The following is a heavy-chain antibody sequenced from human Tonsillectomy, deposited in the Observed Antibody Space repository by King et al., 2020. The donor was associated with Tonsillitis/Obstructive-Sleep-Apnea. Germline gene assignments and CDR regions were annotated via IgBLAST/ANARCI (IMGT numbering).Heavy chain of an antibody. V-gene: IGHV4-59*08. Sequence: QLQESGPGLVKPSETLSLTCTVSGGSISSYYWSWIRPPPGKGLEWIGYIYYSGSTNYNPSLKSRVTISVDTSKNQFSLKLSSVTAADTAVYYCARHYYGSGSYYMGWFDPWGQGTLVTVSS. CDR2: IYYSGST. CDR3: ARHYYGSGSYYMGWFDP. D-gene: IGHD3-10*01. CDR1: GGSISSYY. J-gene: IGHJ5*02.